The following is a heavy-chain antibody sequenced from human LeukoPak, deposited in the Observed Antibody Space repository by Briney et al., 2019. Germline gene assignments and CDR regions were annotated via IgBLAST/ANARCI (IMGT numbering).Heavy chain of an antibody. D-gene: IGHD3-3*01. Sequence: GSLRLSCAASGFTFSSYAMSWVRQAPGKGLEWVSTISASGGSTYYADSVKGRFTISRDNSKNTLYLQMNSLRAEDTAVYYCAKGKEDFWSGYFYYYMDVWGKGTTVTVSS. V-gene: IGHV3-23*01. CDR2: ISASGGST. CDR1: GFTFSSYA. CDR3: AKGKEDFWSGYFYYYMDV. J-gene: IGHJ6*03.